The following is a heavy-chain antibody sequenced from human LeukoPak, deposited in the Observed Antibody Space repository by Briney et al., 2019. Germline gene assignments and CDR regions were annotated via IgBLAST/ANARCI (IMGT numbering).Heavy chain of an antibody. CDR2: ISGSGGST. V-gene: IGHV3-23*01. J-gene: IGHJ4*02. Sequence: PAGSLRLSCAASGFTFSGYAMSWVRQAPGKGLEWVSAISGSGGSTYYADSVKGRFTISRDNSKNTLYLQMNSLRAEDTAVYYCAKVGEWAYYFDYWGQETVVTVSS. CDR3: AKVGEWAYYFDY. D-gene: IGHD1-26*01. CDR1: GFTFSGYA.